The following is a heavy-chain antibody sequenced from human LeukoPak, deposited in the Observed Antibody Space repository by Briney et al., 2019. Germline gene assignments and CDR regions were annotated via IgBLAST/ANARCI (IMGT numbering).Heavy chain of an antibody. CDR2: INPNSGGT. CDR1: GGTFSSYA. D-gene: IGHD3-9*01. Sequence: AASVRVSCKASGGTFSSYAISWVRQAPGQGLEWMGWINPNSGGTNYAQKFQGRVTMTRDTSISTAYMELSRLRSDDTAVYYCARAAKTLRYFDWLFRFDPWGQGTLVTVSS. J-gene: IGHJ5*02. V-gene: IGHV1-2*02. CDR3: ARAAKTLRYFDWLFRFDP.